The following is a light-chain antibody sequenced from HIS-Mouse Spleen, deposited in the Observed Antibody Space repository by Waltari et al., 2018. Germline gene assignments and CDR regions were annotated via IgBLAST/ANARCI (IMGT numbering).Light chain of an antibody. CDR2: AAS. V-gene: IGKV1-8*01. CDR1: QGISIY. Sequence: AIRMTQSPSSFSASTGDRVTITCRASQGISIYLAWYQQKPGKAPKLLLYAASTLQSGVPSRVSGSGSGTEFTLTISCLQSEDFATYYCQQYYSYLPITFGQGTRLEIK. CDR3: QQYYSYLPIT. J-gene: IGKJ5*01.